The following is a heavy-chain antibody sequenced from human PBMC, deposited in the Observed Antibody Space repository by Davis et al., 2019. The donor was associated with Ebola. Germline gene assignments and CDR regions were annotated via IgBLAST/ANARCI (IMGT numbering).Heavy chain of an antibody. CDR2: ISGGGGST. CDR3: WHSYGWYRDFFDY. CDR1: GFTFSSYV. V-gene: IGHV3-23*01. D-gene: IGHD6-19*01. J-gene: IGHJ4*02. Sequence: GESLKISCAASGFTFSSYVMSWVRQAPGKGLEWVSAISGGGGSTYYADSVKGRFTISRDNSKNTLYLQMSSLRAEDTAVYYCWHSYGWYRDFFDYWGQGTRVTVSS.